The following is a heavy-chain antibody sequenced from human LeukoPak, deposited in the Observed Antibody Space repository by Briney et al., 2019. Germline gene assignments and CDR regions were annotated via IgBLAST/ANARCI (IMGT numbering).Heavy chain of an antibody. Sequence: SETLSLTCTVSGGSISSSSYYWDWIRQPPGKGLEWIGSIYYSGSTYYNPSLKSRVTISVDTSKNQFSLKLSSVTAADTAVYYCAREGYYDSSGYFQRHDAFDIWGQGTMVTVSS. V-gene: IGHV4-39*07. CDR2: IYYSGST. CDR3: AREGYYDSSGYFQRHDAFDI. D-gene: IGHD3-22*01. CDR1: GGSISSSSYY. J-gene: IGHJ3*02.